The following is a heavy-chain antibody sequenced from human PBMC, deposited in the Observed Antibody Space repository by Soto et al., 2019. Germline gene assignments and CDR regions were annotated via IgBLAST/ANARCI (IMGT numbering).Heavy chain of an antibody. CDR1: GGSISRYY. J-gene: IGHJ6*02. V-gene: IGHV4-59*01. D-gene: IGHD3-10*01. CDR3: ARGLQFGELLSNFVYYGMDV. Sequence: SETLSLTCTVSGGSISRYYWSWIRQPPGKGLEWIGYIYYSGSTNYNPSLKSRVTISVDTSKNQFSLKLSSVTAADTAVYYCARGLQFGELLSNFVYYGMDVWGQGTTVTVSS. CDR2: IYYSGST.